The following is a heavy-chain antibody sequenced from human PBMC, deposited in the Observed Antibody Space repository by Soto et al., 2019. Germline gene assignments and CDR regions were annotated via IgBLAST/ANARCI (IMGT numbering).Heavy chain of an antibody. CDR2: MHHSGRT. Sequence: SETLSLTCTVSGAYMRNDYYYWSWVRQNPGKDLEWIGHMHHSGRTHYNPSLKSRVAISVDTSKNQFSLYLNSVTAADTAVYYCARWVEVSLDYFDSWGQGTTVTVSS. CDR3: ARWVEVSLDYFDS. V-gene: IGHV4-31*03. CDR1: GAYMRNDYYY. J-gene: IGHJ4*03. D-gene: IGHD2-15*01.